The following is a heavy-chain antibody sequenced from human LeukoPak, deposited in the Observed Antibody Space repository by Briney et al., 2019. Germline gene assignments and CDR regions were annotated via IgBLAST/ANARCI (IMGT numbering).Heavy chain of an antibody. Sequence: PGGSLRLSCAASGFTFTTYWMGWVRQAPGKGLEWVANIKQDGSEKYYGDSVKGRFTISRDNAKNSLSLQMNSLRAEDTAVYYCARVNSWTEEPDTGFDYWGQGTLVTVSS. CDR2: IKQDGSEK. CDR3: ARVNSWTEEPDTGFDY. V-gene: IGHV3-7*04. J-gene: IGHJ4*02. D-gene: IGHD1-14*01. CDR1: GFTFTTYW.